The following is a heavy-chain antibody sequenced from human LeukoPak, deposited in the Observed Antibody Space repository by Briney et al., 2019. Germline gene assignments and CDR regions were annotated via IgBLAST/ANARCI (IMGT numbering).Heavy chain of an antibody. D-gene: IGHD6-13*01. J-gene: IGHJ4*02. Sequence: PGGSLRLSCAASGFTFSSYSMNWVRQAPGKGLEWVSYISSSSSTIYYADSVKGRFTISRGNAKNSLYLQMNSLRDEDTAVYYCARDPANSSSWYGGNDYWGQGTLVTVSS. CDR2: ISSSSSTI. CDR1: GFTFSSYS. CDR3: ARDPANSSSWYGGNDY. V-gene: IGHV3-48*02.